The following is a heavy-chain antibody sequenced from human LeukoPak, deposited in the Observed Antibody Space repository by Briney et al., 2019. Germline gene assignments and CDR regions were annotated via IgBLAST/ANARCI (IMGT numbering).Heavy chain of an antibody. CDR1: GFTFSSYA. CDR2: ISGDGSVK. V-gene: IGHV3-30*03. Sequence: PGRSLRLSCAASGFTFSSYAMHWVRQAPGKGLEWVATISGDGSVKHYADSVKGRFTISRDNSKNTLYLQMNSLRAEDTAVYYCARDGHYGSGGLYSYWGQGTLVTVSS. D-gene: IGHD3-10*01. J-gene: IGHJ4*02. CDR3: ARDGHYGSGGLYSY.